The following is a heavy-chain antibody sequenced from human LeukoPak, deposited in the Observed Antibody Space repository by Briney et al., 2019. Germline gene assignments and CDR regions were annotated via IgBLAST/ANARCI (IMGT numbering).Heavy chain of an antibody. CDR1: GDTFTRNW. J-gene: IGHJ5*02. D-gene: IGHD1-1*01. CDR2: INPTGDYT. V-gene: IGHV1-46*01. CDR3: ARDHSIDDKSWWLDP. Sequence: GASVKVSCKTSGDTFTRNWMHWIRQGPGQGLEWMGVINPTGDYTMYAQKFQGRVIVTRDMSSNTDYMELGSLRSDDTAVYYCARDHSIDDKSWWLDPWDQGTLVTVSS.